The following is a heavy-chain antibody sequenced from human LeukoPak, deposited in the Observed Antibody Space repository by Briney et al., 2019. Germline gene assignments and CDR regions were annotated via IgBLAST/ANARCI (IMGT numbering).Heavy chain of an antibody. V-gene: IGHV3-66*01. D-gene: IGHD2-8*01. CDR3: ARDWVQYGLTRYSDC. CDR1: GFTVSSNY. Sequence: GGSLTLSCAASGFTVSSNYMSWVRQAPGKGLEWVSGLYSGGGTYYADSVKGRFDISRDNSKNTLYLQMNSLRAEDTAVYYCARDWVQYGLTRYSDCWGQGALVTVSS. CDR2: LYSGGGT. J-gene: IGHJ4*02.